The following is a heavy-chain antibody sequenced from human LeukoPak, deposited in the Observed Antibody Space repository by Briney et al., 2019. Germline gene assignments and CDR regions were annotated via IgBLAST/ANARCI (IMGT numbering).Heavy chain of an antibody. CDR3: ARYPFRHRYCSSTSCYRGNWFDP. CDR1: GGSFSGYY. D-gene: IGHD2-2*02. V-gene: IGHV4-34*01. Sequence: KSSETLSLTCAVYGGSFSGYYWSWIRQPPGKGLEWIGEINHSGSTNYNPSLKSRVTISVDTSKNQFSLKLSSVTAADTAVYYCARYPFRHRYCSSTSCYRGNWFDPWGQGTLVTVSS. J-gene: IGHJ5*02. CDR2: INHSGST.